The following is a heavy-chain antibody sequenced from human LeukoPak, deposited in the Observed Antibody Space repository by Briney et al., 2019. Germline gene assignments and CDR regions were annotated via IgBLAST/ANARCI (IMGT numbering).Heavy chain of an antibody. V-gene: IGHV4-59*01. CDR3: AGRPLYGDYFEFDY. CDR2: IYYSGST. CDR1: GGSISSYY. D-gene: IGHD4-17*01. J-gene: IGHJ4*02. Sequence: SETQSLTCTVSGGSISSYYWSWIRQPPGKGLEWIGYIYYSGSTNYNPSLKSRVTISVDTSKNQFSLKLSSVTAADTAVYYCAGRPLYGDYFEFDYWGQGTLVTVSS.